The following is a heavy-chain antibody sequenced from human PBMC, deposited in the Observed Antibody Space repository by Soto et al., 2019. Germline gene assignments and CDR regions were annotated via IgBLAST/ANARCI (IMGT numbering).Heavy chain of an antibody. D-gene: IGHD3-22*01. CDR2: ISYDGSNK. CDR1: GFSIGDCS. CDR3: ARDSVAITYYYYSSGYPTGYYFDY. Sequence: GGSLRLSCAASGFSIGDCSMNWVRRAPGKGLEWMAVISYDGSNKYYADSVKGRFTISRDNSKNTLYLQMNSLRAEDTAVYYCARDSVAITYYYYSSGYPTGYYFDYWGQGTLVTVSS. J-gene: IGHJ4*02. V-gene: IGHV3-30*03.